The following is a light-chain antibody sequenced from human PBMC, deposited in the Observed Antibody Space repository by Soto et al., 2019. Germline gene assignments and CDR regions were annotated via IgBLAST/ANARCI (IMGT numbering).Light chain of an antibody. CDR2: GAS. J-gene: IGKJ5*01. V-gene: IGKV3-20*01. CDR3: QHYVSSPIT. Sequence: EIVLTQSPGTLSLSPGERATLSCRASQRVSSSYLAWYQQKPGQAPRLLIYGASSRATGIPDRFSGSGSGTDFTLTISRLEPEDFAVYYFQHYVSSPITFGQGTRLEIK. CDR1: QRVSSSY.